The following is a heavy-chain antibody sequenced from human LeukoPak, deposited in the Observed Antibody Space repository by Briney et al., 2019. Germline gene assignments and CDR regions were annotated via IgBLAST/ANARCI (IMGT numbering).Heavy chain of an antibody. D-gene: IGHD6-13*01. V-gene: IGHV4-59*01. CDR1: GGSISSYY. J-gene: IGHJ4*02. CDR3: ASIAAVPPQFDY. CDR2: IYYSGST. Sequence: SETLSLTCTVSGGSISSYYWSWIRQPPGKGLEWIGYIYYSGSTNYNPSLKSRVTISVDTSKNQFPLKLSSVTAADTAVYYCASIAAVPPQFDYWGQGTLVTVSS.